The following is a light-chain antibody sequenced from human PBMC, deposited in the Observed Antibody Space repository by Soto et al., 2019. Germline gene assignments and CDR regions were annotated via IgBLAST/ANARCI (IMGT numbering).Light chain of an antibody. CDR2: DVS. Sequence: QSLLTQPRSLSGSPGQSVTISCSGTSSDVGGYNYVSWYQQHPGKAPKLMIYDVSKRPSGVPDRFSGSKSGNTASLTISGLQAEDEADYYCCSYAGSYTPRVFGTGTKV. V-gene: IGLV2-11*01. CDR3: CSYAGSYTPRV. J-gene: IGLJ1*01. CDR1: SSDVGGYNY.